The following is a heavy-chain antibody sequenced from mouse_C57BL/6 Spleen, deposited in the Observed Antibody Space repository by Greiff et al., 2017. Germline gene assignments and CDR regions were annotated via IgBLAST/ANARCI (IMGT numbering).Heavy chain of an antibody. D-gene: IGHD2-10*01. Sequence: EVQLQQSGPVLVKPGASVKLSCKASGYKFTDYYMNWVKQSHGKSLEWIGVINPYNGGTSYNQKFKGKATLTVDKSSSTAYMELNSLTSEDSAVYYCARKGPYSWFAYWGQGTLVTVSA. CDR1: GYKFTDYY. J-gene: IGHJ3*01. CDR2: INPYNGGT. V-gene: IGHV1-19*01. CDR3: ARKGPYSWFAY.